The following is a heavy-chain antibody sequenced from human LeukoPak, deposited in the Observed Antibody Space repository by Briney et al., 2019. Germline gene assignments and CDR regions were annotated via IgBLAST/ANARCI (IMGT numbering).Heavy chain of an antibody. CDR2: IYHSGST. CDR3: ARDPHTSGWPSGY. J-gene: IGHJ4*02. Sequence: PSETLSLTCTVSGGSISSGGYYWSWIRQPPGKGLEWIGYIYHSGSTYYNPSLESRVTISLDESENQVSLKLTSVTAADTAVYYCARDPHTSGWPSGYWGQGTLVTVSS. V-gene: IGHV4-30-2*01. CDR1: GGSISSGGYY. D-gene: IGHD6-19*01.